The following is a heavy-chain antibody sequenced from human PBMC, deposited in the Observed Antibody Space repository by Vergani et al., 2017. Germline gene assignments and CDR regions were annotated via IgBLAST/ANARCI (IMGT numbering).Heavy chain of an antibody. D-gene: IGHD3-9*01. Sequence: QVQLQESGPGLVKPSETLSLTCAVSGFSIDNGYYWDWIRQPPGKGLAWIGSIYRTGRTRFNPSLKSRVTISVDTSNNHFSLRLNSLTAADTAVYYCASRSGIVYVIFSGTQYFFDFWGQGALVTVSS. CDR2: IYRTGRT. CDR3: ASRSGIVYVIFSGTQYFFDF. J-gene: IGHJ4*02. V-gene: IGHV4-38-2*01. CDR1: GFSIDNGYY.